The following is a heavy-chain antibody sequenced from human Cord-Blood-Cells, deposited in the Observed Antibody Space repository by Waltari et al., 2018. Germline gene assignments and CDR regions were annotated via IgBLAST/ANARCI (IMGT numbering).Heavy chain of an antibody. D-gene: IGHD6-13*01. Sequence: QVQLVQSGAEVKKPGASVKVSCKASGYTFTSYAMHWVRQAPGQRLEWMGWINPGNGNTKYSQKFQGRVTITRDTSASTAYMELSSLRSEDTAVYYCVCGSSSLSYYFDYWGQGTLVTVSS. V-gene: IGHV1-3*01. CDR3: VCGSSSLSYYFDY. CDR1: GYTFTSYA. CDR2: INPGNGNT. J-gene: IGHJ4*02.